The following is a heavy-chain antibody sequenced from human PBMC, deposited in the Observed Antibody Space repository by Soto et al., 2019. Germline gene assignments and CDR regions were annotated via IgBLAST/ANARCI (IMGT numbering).Heavy chain of an antibody. D-gene: IGHD6-13*01. CDR3: ARFLGQQVGDEYFQQ. J-gene: IGHJ1*01. Sequence: GSLKVSCKVYGYTLTKLSMHGVRQALVKVLELIVGFDREDCEIVYAQKVQGRVIRTGDRSKDSAYMELSSLRSEDTSVYYCARFLGQQVGDEYFQQWG. V-gene: IGHV1-24*01. CDR2: FDREDCEI. CDR1: GYTLTKLS.